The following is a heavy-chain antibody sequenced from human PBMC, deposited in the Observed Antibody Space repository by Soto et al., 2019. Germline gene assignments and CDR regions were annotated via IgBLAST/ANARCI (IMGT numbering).Heavy chain of an antibody. CDR3: ARGGYYDSSGSRNYFYYGMNV. V-gene: IGHV1-18*01. Sequence: GASVKVSCKASGYTFSSYGINWVRQAPGQGLEWLGWVSPYDGYTNYAQILQGRVSMTTDTSTKTAYMEMRSLRSDDTAVYYCARGGYYDSSGSRNYFYYGMNVWGQGTTVTVSS. CDR2: VSPYDGYT. CDR1: GYTFSSYG. D-gene: IGHD3-22*01. J-gene: IGHJ6*02.